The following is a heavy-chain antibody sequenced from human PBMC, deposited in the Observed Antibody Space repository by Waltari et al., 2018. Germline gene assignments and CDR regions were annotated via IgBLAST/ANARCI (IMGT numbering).Heavy chain of an antibody. V-gene: IGHV1-3*01. D-gene: IGHD2-15*01. J-gene: IGHJ5*02. CDR3: ARDGYCSGGSCYSGWSDP. CDR2: INAANDNT. Sequence: QVQLVQSGAEVKKPGASVKVSCTPSGFSFTNSAVHWLRQAPGQRLEWMGWINAANDNTRYSQKFQDRVTITRDTSASTAYMELSSLRSEDTAVYYCARDGYCSGGSCYSGWSDPWGQGTLVIVSS. CDR1: GFSFTNSA.